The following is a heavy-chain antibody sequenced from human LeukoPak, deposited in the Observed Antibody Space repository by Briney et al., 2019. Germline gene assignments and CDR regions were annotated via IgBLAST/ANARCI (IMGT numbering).Heavy chain of an antibody. V-gene: IGHV4-59*08. CDR1: GGSISSYY. Sequence: SETLSLTCTVSGGSISSYYWSWIRQPPGKGLEWIGYIYYSGSTNYNPSLKSRVTISVDTSKNQFSLKLSSVTAADTAVYYCARLVIVGSAADAFDIWGQGTMVAVSS. CDR2: IYYSGST. CDR3: ARLVIVGSAADAFDI. J-gene: IGHJ3*02. D-gene: IGHD5-12*01.